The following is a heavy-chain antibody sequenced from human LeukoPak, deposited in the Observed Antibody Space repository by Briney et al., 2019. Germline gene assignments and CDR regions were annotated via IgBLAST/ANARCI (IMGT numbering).Heavy chain of an antibody. V-gene: IGHV1-69*06. J-gene: IGHJ4*01. D-gene: IGHD3-22*01. Sequence: SVKVSCKASGYTFTAYYIHWVRQAPGQGLEWMGGIIPMYGTPNYAQKFQGRVTITADKSTSTAYMELSSLRYEDTAVYYCARAHDSSGFQAYWGHGTLVTISS. CDR2: IIPMYGTP. CDR3: ARAHDSSGFQAY. CDR1: GYTFTAYY.